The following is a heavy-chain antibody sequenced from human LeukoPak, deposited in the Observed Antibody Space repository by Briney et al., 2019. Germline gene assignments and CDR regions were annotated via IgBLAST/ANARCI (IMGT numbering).Heavy chain of an antibody. J-gene: IGHJ4*02. CDR3: ARMVGMATILSAFDY. CDR2: ISSSSSYI. Sequence: GGSLRLSCAASGFTFSSYSMNWVRQAPGKGLEWVSSISSSSSYIYYADSVKGRFTISRDNAKNSLYLQMNGLRAEDTAVYYCARMVGMATILSAFDYWGQGTLVTVSS. CDR1: GFTFSSYS. V-gene: IGHV3-21*01. D-gene: IGHD5-24*01.